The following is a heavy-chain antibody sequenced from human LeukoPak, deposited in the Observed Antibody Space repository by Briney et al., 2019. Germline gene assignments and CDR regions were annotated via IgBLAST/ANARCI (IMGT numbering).Heavy chain of an antibody. CDR3: AREGNRLSFEY. CDR1: GGSISSHY. V-gene: IGHV4-4*07. J-gene: IGHJ4*02. CDR2: MYSSGST. Sequence: PSETLSLTCTVSGGSISSHYWSWIRQPAGKGLEWIGRMYSSGSTNYKPSLKSRVTISVDKSKNQFSLKLSSVTAADTAVYYCAREGNRLSFEYWGQGTLVTVAS.